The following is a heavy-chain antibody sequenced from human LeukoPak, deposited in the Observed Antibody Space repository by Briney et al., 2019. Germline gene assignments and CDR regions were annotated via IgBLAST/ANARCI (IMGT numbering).Heavy chain of an antibody. J-gene: IGHJ3*02. CDR1: GGTSPTYI. D-gene: IGHD4-23*01. CDR2: IIPILGIV. CDR3: ARPTYGGNPIDDAFDI. V-gene: IGHV1-69*02. Sequence: RASVKVSCKASGGTSPTYIINWVRQAPGQGLEWMGRIIPILGIVNYAQKFQGRVTITADKSTSTAYMELSSLRSDDTAVYYCARPTYGGNPIDDAFDIWGQGTMVTVSS.